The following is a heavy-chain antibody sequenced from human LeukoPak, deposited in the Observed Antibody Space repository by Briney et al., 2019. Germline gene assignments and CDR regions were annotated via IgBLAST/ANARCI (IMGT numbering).Heavy chain of an antibody. D-gene: IGHD3-10*02. CDR1: GFTFSSYA. Sequence: GGSLRLSCAASGFTFSSYAMSWVRQAPGKGLEWVSAISGSGGSTYYADSVKGRFTISRDNSKNTLYLQMNSLRAEDTAVYYCATLDGYNQIYVPFDYWGQGTLVTVSS. V-gene: IGHV3-23*01. CDR3: ATLDGYNQIYVPFDY. CDR2: ISGSGGST. J-gene: IGHJ4*02.